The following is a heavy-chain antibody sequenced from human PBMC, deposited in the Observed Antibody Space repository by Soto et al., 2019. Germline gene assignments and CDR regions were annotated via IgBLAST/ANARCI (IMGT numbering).Heavy chain of an antibody. J-gene: IGHJ4*02. CDR3: TGTTRYCSSTSCSTGGFDY. D-gene: IGHD2-2*01. CDR1: GFTVGSNY. Sequence: PGGSLRLSCAASGFTVGSNYMSWVRQAPGKGLEWVSVFYSGGSTSYADSVKGRFTISRDNSKNTLYLQMDSLRAEDTAIYFCTGTTRYCSSTSCSTGGFDYWGQGTLVTVSS. CDR2: FYSGGST. V-gene: IGHV3-53*01.